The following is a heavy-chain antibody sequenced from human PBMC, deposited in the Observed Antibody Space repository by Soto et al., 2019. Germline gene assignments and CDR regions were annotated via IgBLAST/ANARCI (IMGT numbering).Heavy chain of an antibody. Sequence: SETLSLTCTVSGGSITTFYWTWIRQPPGKGLEWIGYMYYTGSTNYNPSLKSRVTISVDTSKNQFSLKLSSVTAADTAMYYCARESIYGMDVWGQGTTVTVSS. D-gene: IGHD6-6*01. CDR2: MYYTGST. CDR3: ARESIYGMDV. CDR1: GGSITTFY. V-gene: IGHV4-59*01. J-gene: IGHJ6*02.